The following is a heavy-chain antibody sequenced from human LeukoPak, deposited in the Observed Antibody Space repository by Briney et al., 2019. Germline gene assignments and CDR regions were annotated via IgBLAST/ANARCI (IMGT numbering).Heavy chain of an antibody. CDR2: ISYDGSNK. CDR1: GFTFSSYG. J-gene: IGHJ4*02. CDR3: AKDDSGSSQPFDY. V-gene: IGHV3-30*18. D-gene: IGHD1-26*01. Sequence: PGGSLRLSCAASGFTFSSYGMHWVRQAPGTGLEWVAVISYDGSNKYYADSVKGRFTISRDNSKNTLYLQMNSLRAEDTAVYYCAKDDSGSSQPFDYWGQGTLVTVSS.